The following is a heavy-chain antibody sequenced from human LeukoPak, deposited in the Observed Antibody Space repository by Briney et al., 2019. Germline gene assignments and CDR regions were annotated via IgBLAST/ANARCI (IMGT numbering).Heavy chain of an antibody. CDR3: ARDLGIAVAKTISTWFDP. Sequence: SETLSLTCTVSGGSISSSSYYWGWIRQPPGKGLEWIVSIYYSGSTYYNPSLKSRVTISVDTSKDQFSLKLSSVTAADTAVYYCARDLGIAVAKTISTWFDPWGQGTLVTVSS. CDR1: GGSISSSSYY. J-gene: IGHJ5*02. V-gene: IGHV4-39*01. D-gene: IGHD6-19*01. CDR2: IYYSGST.